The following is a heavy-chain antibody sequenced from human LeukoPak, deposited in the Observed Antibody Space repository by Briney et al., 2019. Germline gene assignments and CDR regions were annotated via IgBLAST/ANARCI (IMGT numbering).Heavy chain of an antibody. CDR3: ARGELLLEYYFNY. CDR1: GGTFSSYA. Sequence: SVKVSCKASGGTFSSYAISWVRQAPGQGLEWMGGIIPIFGTANYAQKFQGRVTITADESTSTAYMELSSLRSEDTAVYYCARGELLLEYYFNYWGQGTLVTVSS. D-gene: IGHD1-26*01. CDR2: IIPIFGTA. V-gene: IGHV1-69*13. J-gene: IGHJ4*02.